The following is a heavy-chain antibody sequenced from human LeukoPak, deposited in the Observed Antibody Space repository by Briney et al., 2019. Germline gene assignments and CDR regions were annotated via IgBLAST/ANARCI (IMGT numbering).Heavy chain of an antibody. CDR3: VKDLRLDLHLDTFLI. CDR2: ISWDSSNS. Sequence: PGGSLRLSCAASGFTFDDYAMHWVRQAPGKGLEWVSSISWDSSNSVYADSVKGRFSITRDNAKSSLYLHMNSLTPADTAVYYCVKDLRLDLHLDTFLIWGQGTMVTVS. D-gene: IGHD1-7*01. CDR1: GFTFDDYA. J-gene: IGHJ3*02. V-gene: IGHV3-9*01.